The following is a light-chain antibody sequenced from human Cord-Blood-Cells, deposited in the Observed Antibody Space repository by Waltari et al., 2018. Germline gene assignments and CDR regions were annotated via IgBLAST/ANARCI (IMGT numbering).Light chain of an antibody. J-gene: IGKJ1*01. CDR3: LEDYNYPWT. V-gene: IGKV1-6*01. Sequence: AIQMTQSPSSLSASVGARVTITCRASQGIRNDLGLYQQKPGKAPKRLIYAASSLQSGVPSRVRGSGSGTDSTLTITSLQPEDFASYDCLEDYNYPWTFGQGTKVEIK. CDR2: AAS. CDR1: QGIRND.